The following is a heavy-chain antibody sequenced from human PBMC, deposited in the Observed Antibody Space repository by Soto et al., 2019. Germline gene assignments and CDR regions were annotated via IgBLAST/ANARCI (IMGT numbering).Heavy chain of an antibody. Sequence: QVQLVESGGGVVQPGRSLRLSCAASGFTFSSYAMHWVRQAPGKGLEWVAVISYDGSNKYYADSVKGRFTISRDNSKNTLDLQMNSLRAEDTAVYYCARDLRAVAGYYYYGMDGWGQGTTVTVSS. CDR3: ARDLRAVAGYYYYGMDG. CDR1: GFTFSSYA. CDR2: ISYDGSNK. V-gene: IGHV3-30-3*01. J-gene: IGHJ6*02. D-gene: IGHD6-19*01.